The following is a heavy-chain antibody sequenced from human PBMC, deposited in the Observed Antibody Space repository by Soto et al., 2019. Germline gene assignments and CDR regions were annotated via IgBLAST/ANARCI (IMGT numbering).Heavy chain of an antibody. CDR1: GGSISSYY. V-gene: IGHV4-59*08. Sequence: SETLSLTCTVSGGSISSYYWSWIRQSPGKGLEWIGYIYYSGNTNYNPSLKSRVTISADTSKNQFSLKLSSVTAADTAVYYCARALILTGYYIHDAFDIWGQGTMVTVSS. CDR2: IYYSGNT. J-gene: IGHJ3*02. D-gene: IGHD3-9*01. CDR3: ARALILTGYYIHDAFDI.